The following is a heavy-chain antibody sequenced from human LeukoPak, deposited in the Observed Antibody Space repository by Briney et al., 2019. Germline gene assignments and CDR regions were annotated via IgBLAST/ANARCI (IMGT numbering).Heavy chain of an antibody. CDR3: AKDVNLVVPAACDY. D-gene: IGHD2-2*01. CDR2: ISGSGGST. J-gene: IGHJ4*02. V-gene: IGHV3-23*01. CDR1: GFTFSSYA. Sequence: GGSLRLSCAASGFTFSSYAMSWVRQAPGKGLEWVSAISGSGGSTYYADSVKGRFTISRDNSKNMLYLQMNSLRAEDTAVYYCAKDVNLVVPAACDYWGQGTLVNVSS.